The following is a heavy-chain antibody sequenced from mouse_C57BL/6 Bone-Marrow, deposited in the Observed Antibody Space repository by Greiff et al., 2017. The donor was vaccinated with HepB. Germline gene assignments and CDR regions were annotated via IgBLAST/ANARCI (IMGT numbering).Heavy chain of an antibody. CDR1: GFTFSSYV. D-gene: IGHD1-1*01. CDR3: ASTVVGYFDV. J-gene: IGHJ1*03. V-gene: IGHV5-4*03. Sequence: DVMLVESGGGLVKPGGSLKLSCAASGFTFSSYVMSWVRQTPEKRLEWVATISDGGSYTYYPDNVKGRFTISRDNAKNNLYLQMSHLKSEDTAMDYCASTVVGYFDVWGTGTTVTVSS. CDR2: ISDGGSYT.